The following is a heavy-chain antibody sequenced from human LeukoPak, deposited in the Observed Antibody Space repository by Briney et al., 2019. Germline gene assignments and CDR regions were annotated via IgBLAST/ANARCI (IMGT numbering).Heavy chain of an antibody. CDR3: ARDATSYYYDSSGGGFDY. CDR1: GGSISSYY. J-gene: IGHJ4*02. D-gene: IGHD3-22*01. Sequence: SETLSLTCTVSGGSISSYYWSWIRQPPGKGLEWIGYIYTSGSTNYNPSLKSRVTISVDTSKNQFSLKLSSVTAADTAVYYCARDATSYYYDSSGGGFDYWGQGTLVTVSS. V-gene: IGHV4-4*09. CDR2: IYTSGST.